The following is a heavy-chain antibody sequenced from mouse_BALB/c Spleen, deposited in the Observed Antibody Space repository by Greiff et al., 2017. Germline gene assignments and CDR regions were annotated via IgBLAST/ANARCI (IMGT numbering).Heavy chain of an antibody. V-gene: IGHV1-82*01. Sequence: QVQLQQSGPELVKPGASVKISCKASGYAFSSSWMNWVKQRPGQGLEWIGRIYPGDGDTNYNGKFKGKATLTADKSSSTAYMQLSSLTSVDSAVYFCASRGGKGYFDVWGAGTTVTVSS. CDR2: IYPGDGDT. CDR3: ASRGGKGYFDV. D-gene: IGHD2-1*01. CDR1: GYAFSSSW. J-gene: IGHJ1*01.